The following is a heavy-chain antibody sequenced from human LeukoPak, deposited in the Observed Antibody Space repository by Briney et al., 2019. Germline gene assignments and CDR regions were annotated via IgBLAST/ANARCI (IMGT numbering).Heavy chain of an antibody. Sequence: SETLSLTCAVYGGSFSGYYWSWIRQPPGKGLEWIGEINHSGSTNYNPSLKSRVTISVDTSKNQFSLKLSSVTAADTAVYYCARGPRNYYDSSGYPEDAEYFQRWGQGTLVTVSS. CDR2: INHSGST. V-gene: IGHV4-34*01. CDR1: GGSFSGYY. D-gene: IGHD3-22*01. J-gene: IGHJ1*01. CDR3: ARGPRNYYDSSGYPEDAEYFQR.